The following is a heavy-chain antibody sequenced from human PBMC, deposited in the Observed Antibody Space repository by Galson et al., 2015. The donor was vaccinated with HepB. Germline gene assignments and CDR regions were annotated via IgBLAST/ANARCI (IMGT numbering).Heavy chain of an antibody. CDR2: IIPIFGTA. V-gene: IGHV1-69*13. D-gene: IGHD3-22*01. Sequence: SVKVSCKASGGTFSSYAISWVRQAPGQGLEWMGGIIPIFGTANYAQKFQGRVTITADESTSTAYMELSSLRSEDTAVYYCARHGYDSSGLFDPWGQGTLVTVSS. CDR3: ARHGYDSSGLFDP. J-gene: IGHJ5*02. CDR1: GGTFSSYA.